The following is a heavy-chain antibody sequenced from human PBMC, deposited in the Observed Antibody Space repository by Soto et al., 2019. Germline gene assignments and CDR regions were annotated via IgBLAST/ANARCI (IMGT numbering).Heavy chain of an antibody. CDR3: AKGKYYYYDMDV. CDR2: ISGSGGST. V-gene: IGHV3-23*01. Sequence: EVQLLESGGGLVQPGGSLRLSCAASGFTFSSYAMSWVRQAPGKGLEWVSAISGSGGSTYYADSVKGRFTITRDKSKNTLYLQMNSLKAEDTAVYYCAKGKYYYYDMDVWGQGTTVTVSS. J-gene: IGHJ6*02. CDR1: GFTFSSYA.